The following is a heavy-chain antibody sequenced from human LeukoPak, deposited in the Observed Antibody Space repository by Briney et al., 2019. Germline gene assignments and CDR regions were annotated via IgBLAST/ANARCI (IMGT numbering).Heavy chain of an antibody. CDR3: ARVTSGLYY. CDR1: GFTFSSYW. CDR2: INQDGSEK. Sequence: GGSLRLSCAGSGFTFSSYWMRWVRQAPGKGLEWVANINQDGSEKYYVDSVKGRFTLSRDNAKNSLYLQMNSLRAEDTAVYYCARVTSGLYYWGQGTLVTVSS. V-gene: IGHV3-7*01. J-gene: IGHJ4*02.